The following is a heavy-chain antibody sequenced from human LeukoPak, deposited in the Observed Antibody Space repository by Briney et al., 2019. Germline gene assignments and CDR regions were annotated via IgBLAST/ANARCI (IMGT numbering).Heavy chain of an antibody. D-gene: IGHD3-10*01. CDR3: TKGLAEYVSGGYYKNRCLDP. CDR2: ISSSGSTI. CDR1: GFTFSDYY. V-gene: IGHV3-11*01. Sequence: NSGGSLRLSCAASGFTFSDYYMSWIRQAPGKGLEWVSYISSSGSTIYYADSVKGRFTISRDNAKNSLYLQMNSLRVEDTVIYYCTKGLAEYVSGGYYKNRCLDPWGQGTLVTVSS. J-gene: IGHJ5*02.